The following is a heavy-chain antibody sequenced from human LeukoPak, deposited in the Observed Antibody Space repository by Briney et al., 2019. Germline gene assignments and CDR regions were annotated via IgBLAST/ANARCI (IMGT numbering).Heavy chain of an antibody. Sequence: GGSLRLSCAASGFTFSSCWMHWVRQGPGMGLVWVARINSDGSSTNYADSVKGRFTISRDNAKNTLYLQMSSLRAEDTAVYYCARDTYGALDYWGQGTLVTVSS. CDR3: ARDTYGALDY. J-gene: IGHJ4*02. D-gene: IGHD4/OR15-4a*01. CDR1: GFTFSSCW. CDR2: INSDGSST. V-gene: IGHV3-74*01.